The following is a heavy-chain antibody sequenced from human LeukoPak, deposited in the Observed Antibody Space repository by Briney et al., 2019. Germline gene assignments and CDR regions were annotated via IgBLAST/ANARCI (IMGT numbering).Heavy chain of an antibody. J-gene: IGHJ4*02. D-gene: IGHD3-3*01. V-gene: IGHV1-2*02. Sequence: GASVKVSCKASGYTFTGYYMHWVRQAPGQGLEWMGWINPNSGGTNYAQKFQGRVTMTRDTSISTAYMELSRLRSDDTAVYYCAGWGTIFGVALTRNYYFDYWGQGTLVTVSS. CDR2: INPNSGGT. CDR3: AGWGTIFGVALTRNYYFDY. CDR1: GYTFTGYY.